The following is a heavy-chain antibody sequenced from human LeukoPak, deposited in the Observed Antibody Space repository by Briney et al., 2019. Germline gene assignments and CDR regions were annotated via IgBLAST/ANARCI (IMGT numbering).Heavy chain of an antibody. J-gene: IGHJ4*02. CDR2: ISYDGSNK. V-gene: IGHV3-30*04. Sequence: PGGSLRLSCAASGFTFSSYAMHWVRQAPGKGLEWVAVISYDGSNKYYADSVKGRFTISRDNSKNTLYLQMNSLRAEDTAVYYCARAPPGPIAVAGTWGVVGTLLYWGQGTLVTVSS. CDR1: GFTFSSYA. D-gene: IGHD6-19*01. CDR3: ARAPPGPIAVAGTWGVVGTLLY.